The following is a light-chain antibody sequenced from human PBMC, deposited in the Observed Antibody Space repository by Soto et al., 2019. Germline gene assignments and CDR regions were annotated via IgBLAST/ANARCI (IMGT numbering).Light chain of an antibody. J-gene: IGKJ5*01. CDR2: GAS. CDR1: QSITNNY. V-gene: IGKV3-20*01. Sequence: MVLTHSPGTLSLAAEGKTVHPGSGSQSITNNYLAWYQQKPGQAPRLVIYGASTRATGIPDRFSGSGSGTDFTLPISRLEPEDSAVYYCQQYGSSPPIAFGQGTRLEIK. CDR3: QQYGSSPPIA.